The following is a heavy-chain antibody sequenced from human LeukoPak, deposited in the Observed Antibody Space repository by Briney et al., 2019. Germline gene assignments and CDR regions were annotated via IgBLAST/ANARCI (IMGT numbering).Heavy chain of an antibody. CDR2: ISGSGGST. J-gene: IGHJ4*02. Sequence: GGSLRLSCAASGFTFSSYAMSWVRQAPGKGLEWVSAISGSGGSTYYADSVKGRFTISRDNSKNTLYLQMNSLRAEDTAVYYCAKDFQKIFWSGLIDYWGQETLVTVSS. V-gene: IGHV3-23*01. D-gene: IGHD3-3*01. CDR3: AKDFQKIFWSGLIDY. CDR1: GFTFSSYA.